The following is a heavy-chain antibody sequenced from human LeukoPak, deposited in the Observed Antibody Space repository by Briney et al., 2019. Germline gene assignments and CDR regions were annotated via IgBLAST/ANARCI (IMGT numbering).Heavy chain of an antibody. CDR3: ASPGGNGSNQGYFDY. J-gene: IGHJ4*02. CDR2: IIPILGIA. Sequence: SVKVSCEASGGTFSSYAISWVRQAPGQGLEWMGRIIPILGIANYAQKFQGRVTITADKSTSTAYMELSSLRSEDTAVYYCASPGGNGSNQGYFDYWGQGTLVTVSS. D-gene: IGHD1-26*01. V-gene: IGHV1-69*04. CDR1: GGTFSSYA.